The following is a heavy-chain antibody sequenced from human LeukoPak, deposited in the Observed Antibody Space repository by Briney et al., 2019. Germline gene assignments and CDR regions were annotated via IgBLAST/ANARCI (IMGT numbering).Heavy chain of an antibody. CDR3: ARDRDEGLGGFLEYY. CDR1: GGTFSSYA. CDR2: IIPIFVTA. D-gene: IGHD3-3*01. V-gene: IGHV1-69*13. Sequence: RAXVKVSCKASGGTFSSYAISWVRQAPGQGGEWMGGIIPIFVTANYAHQSHGRLTIPAHQSTSTAYMELSSLRSEDTAVYYCARDRDEGLGGFLEYYWGQGTLVTVSS. J-gene: IGHJ4*02.